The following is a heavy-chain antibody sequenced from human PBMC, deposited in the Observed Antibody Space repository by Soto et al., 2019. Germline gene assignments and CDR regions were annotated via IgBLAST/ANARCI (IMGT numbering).Heavy chain of an antibody. CDR2: ISSDGSNE. CDR3: AKDGFGGAGQLWLVRFPDH. CDR1: GFTFSSFG. D-gene: IGHD6-19*01. Sequence: QVHLEESGGGVVQPGRSLRLSCAASGFTFSSFGMHWVRQAPGKGLEWVAVISSDGSNEYYTDSVKGRFTVSRDNSKNTLFLEMTSPRAEDTAVYYCAKDGFGGAGQLWLVRFPDHWGQGTQVTVSS. J-gene: IGHJ4*02. V-gene: IGHV3-30*18.